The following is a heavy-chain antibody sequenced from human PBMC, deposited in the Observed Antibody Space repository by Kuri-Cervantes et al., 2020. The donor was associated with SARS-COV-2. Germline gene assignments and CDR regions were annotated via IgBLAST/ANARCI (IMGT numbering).Heavy chain of an antibody. CDR2: ISGRSNFI. D-gene: IGHD4-23*01. CDR3: ARGKAYNIYGGNALDY. V-gene: IGHV3-21*01. J-gene: IGHJ4*02. Sequence: GGSLRLSCVASGLSFSSHSMNWVRQAPGKGLEWVSSISGRSNFIYYADSVKGRFTISREKAKNSLYLQMNSLRVEDTAVYYCARGKAYNIYGGNALDYWGQGILVTVSS. CDR1: GLSFSSHS.